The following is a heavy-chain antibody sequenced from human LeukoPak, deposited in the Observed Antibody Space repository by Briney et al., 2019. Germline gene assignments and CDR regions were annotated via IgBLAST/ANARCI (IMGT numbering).Heavy chain of an antibody. V-gene: IGHV5-51*01. CDR1: GYSFTNYW. J-gene: IGHJ5*02. Sequence: GESLKISCTGSGYSFTNYWIAWVRQMPGKGLEWMGIIYPGDSDTRYSPSFQGQVTISVDTSINTAYLQWISLKASDTAMYYCARHPIAAGGAYNWFDPWGQGTLVTVSS. D-gene: IGHD6-13*01. CDR3: ARHPIAAGGAYNWFDP. CDR2: IYPGDSDT.